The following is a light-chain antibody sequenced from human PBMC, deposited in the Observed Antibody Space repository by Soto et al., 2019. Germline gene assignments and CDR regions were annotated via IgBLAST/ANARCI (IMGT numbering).Light chain of an antibody. CDR3: QHYDSSPLYT. CDR1: RSVTSSY. CDR2: DTS. V-gene: IGKV3-20*01. J-gene: IGKJ2*01. Sequence: EIVLTQSPGTLSLSPEERATISCRASRSVTSSYLAWYQQKPGQAPRLLIYDTSSRATGIPDRFSGSASGTDFTLTVSRLEPEDFAVYYCQHYDSSPLYTFGQGTKLEIK.